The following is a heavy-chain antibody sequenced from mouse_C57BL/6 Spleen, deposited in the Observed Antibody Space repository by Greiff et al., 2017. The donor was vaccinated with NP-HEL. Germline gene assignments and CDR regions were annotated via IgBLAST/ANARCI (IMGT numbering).Heavy chain of an antibody. CDR3: ARGDGYYEDY. Sequence: VQLQQPGAELVMPGASVKLSCKASGYTFTSYWMHWVKQRPGQGLEWIGEIDPSDSYTNYNQKFKGKSTLTVDKSSSTAYMQLSSLTSDDSAVYYCARGDGYYEDYWGQGTTLTVSS. D-gene: IGHD2-3*01. CDR1: GYTFTSYW. J-gene: IGHJ2*01. CDR2: IDPSDSYT. V-gene: IGHV1-69*01.